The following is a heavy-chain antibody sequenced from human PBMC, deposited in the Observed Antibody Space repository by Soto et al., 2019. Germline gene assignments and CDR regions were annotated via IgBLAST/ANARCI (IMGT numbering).Heavy chain of an antibody. Sequence: PGGSLILSCAASGFTFSSYAMTWVRQAPGKGLEWVSVISGSGGSTYFADSVKGRFTISRDNSKNTLYLQMNSLRAEDTAVYYCANPKTPLDGHKVSWGQGTLVTVSS. V-gene: IGHV3-23*01. J-gene: IGHJ5*02. CDR2: ISGSGGST. CDR1: GFTFSSYA. CDR3: ANPKTPLDGHKVS.